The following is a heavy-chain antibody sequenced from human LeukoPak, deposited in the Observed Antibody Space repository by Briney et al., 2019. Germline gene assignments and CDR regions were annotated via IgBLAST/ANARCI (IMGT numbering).Heavy chain of an antibody. V-gene: IGHV4-39*07. CDR3: ARAYWAYYDFWSGYYPGSYYYYYMDV. CDR2: IYYSGST. D-gene: IGHD3-3*01. Sequence: PSETLSLTCTVSGGPISSSSYYWGWIRQPPGKGLEWIGSIYYSGSTYYNPSLKSRVTISVDTSKNQFSLKLSSVTAADTAVYYCARAYWAYYDFWSGYYPGSYYYYYMDVWGKGTTVTVSS. CDR1: GGPISSSSYY. J-gene: IGHJ6*03.